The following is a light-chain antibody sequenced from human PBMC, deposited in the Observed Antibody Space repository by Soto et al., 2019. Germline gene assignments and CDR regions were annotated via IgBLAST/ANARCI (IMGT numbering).Light chain of an antibody. Sequence: DIQMTQSPSSLSASVGDRVTITCRASQSIRSDLNWYQQKPGKAPKLLIYAASSLQSGVPSRFSGSGSGTDFTLTISSLQPEDFATYYCQQSYSTPGAFGQGTKVEIK. CDR2: AAS. J-gene: IGKJ1*01. CDR3: QQSYSTPGA. CDR1: QSIRSD. V-gene: IGKV1-39*01.